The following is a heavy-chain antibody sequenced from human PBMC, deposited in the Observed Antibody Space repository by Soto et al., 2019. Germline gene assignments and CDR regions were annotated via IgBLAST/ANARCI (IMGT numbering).Heavy chain of an antibody. Sequence: QVQVVESGGGVVQPGRSLRLSCAASGFTLSCCGMHWVRQAPGKGLEWVGVITYDGSEIHYGDSVKGRFTISRDSSENAVYLQMNSRRVEDSAVYYCAKEQSRGFYRVVDYWGQGTLVTVSP. CDR3: AKEQSRGFYRVVDY. D-gene: IGHD6-19*01. J-gene: IGHJ4*02. CDR2: ITYDGSEI. V-gene: IGHV3-30*18. CDR1: GFTLSCCG.